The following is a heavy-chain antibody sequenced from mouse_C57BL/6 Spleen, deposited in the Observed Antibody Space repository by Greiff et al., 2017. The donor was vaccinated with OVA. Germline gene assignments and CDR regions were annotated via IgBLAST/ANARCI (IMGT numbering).Heavy chain of an antibody. CDR3: ARSSSYVYYAMDY. D-gene: IGHD1-1*01. CDR2: INPSNGGT. CDR1: GYTFTSYW. V-gene: IGHV1-53*01. J-gene: IGHJ4*01. Sequence: QVQLQQPGPELVKPGASVKLSCKASGYTFTSYWMHWVKQRPGQGLEWIGNINPSNGGTNYNEKFKSKATLTVDKSSSTAYMQLSSLTSEDSAVYYCARSSSYVYYAMDYWGQGTSVTVSS.